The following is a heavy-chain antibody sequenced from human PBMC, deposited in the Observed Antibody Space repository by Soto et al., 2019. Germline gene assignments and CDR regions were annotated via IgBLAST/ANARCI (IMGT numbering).Heavy chain of an antibody. V-gene: IGHV3-21*04. J-gene: IGHJ4*02. CDR2: VSKSDYT. D-gene: IGHD2-2*01. Sequence: PGGSLRLSCVVSGFTFNNYGINWVRQAPGKGLEWVSTVSKSDYTYYSDSVKGRFTISRDNAKNTVSLQMNTLRAEDTAVYYCAREDSIIIPAVSDFWDQGTLVTVSS. CDR1: GFTFNNYG. CDR3: AREDSIIIPAVSDF.